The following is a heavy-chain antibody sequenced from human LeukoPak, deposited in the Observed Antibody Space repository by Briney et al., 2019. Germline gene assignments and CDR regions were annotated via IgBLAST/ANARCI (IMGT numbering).Heavy chain of an antibody. J-gene: IGHJ3*02. D-gene: IGHD4-17*01. CDR1: GFTFSIYS. V-gene: IGHV3-21*01. Sequence: PGGSLRLSCAASGFTFSIYSMNWVRQAPGKGLEWVSSISSSSSHIYYADSVKGRFTISRDNSKNTLYLQMNSLRAEDTAVYYCAKDRRNYGDFDAFDIWGQGTMVTVSS. CDR2: ISSSSSHI. CDR3: AKDRRNYGDFDAFDI.